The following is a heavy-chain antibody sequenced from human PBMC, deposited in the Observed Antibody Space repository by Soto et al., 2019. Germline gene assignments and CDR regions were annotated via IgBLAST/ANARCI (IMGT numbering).Heavy chain of an antibody. D-gene: IGHD1-1*01. J-gene: IGHJ4*02. Sequence: QVTLEESGPTRVKPTQTLTLTCTFSGFSLATSGVGVGWVRQPPGKALERLALIYWDDDKRYSPSLRSRLTVTTDTAINQVVLTMTNMDPVDTATYYCAHRVGLQGNWNGGYFDFWGQGALVTVSS. V-gene: IGHV2-5*02. CDR1: GFSLATSGVG. CDR2: IYWDDDK. CDR3: AHRVGLQGNWNGGYFDF.